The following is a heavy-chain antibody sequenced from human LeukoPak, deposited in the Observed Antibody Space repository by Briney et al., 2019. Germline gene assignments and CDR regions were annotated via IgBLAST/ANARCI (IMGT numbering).Heavy chain of an antibody. J-gene: IGHJ3*02. CDR1: GYSFTSYW. CDR3: AGGYSYVKGAFDI. D-gene: IGHD5-18*01. Sequence: GESLQISCKGSGYSFTSYWISWVRQLPGKGLEWMGRIDPSDSYTNYSPSFQGHVTISADKSISTAYLQWSSLKASDTAMYYCAGGYSYVKGAFDIWGQGTMVTVSS. CDR2: IDPSDSYT. V-gene: IGHV5-10-1*01.